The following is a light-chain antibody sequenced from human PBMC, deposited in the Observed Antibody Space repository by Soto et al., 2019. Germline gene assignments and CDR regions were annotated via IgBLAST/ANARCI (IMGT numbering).Light chain of an antibody. V-gene: IGLV2-8*01. CDR3: SSYTDRKNLV. CDR2: DVT. J-gene: IGLJ1*01. CDR1: SSDIGGYNS. Sequence: QSVLTQSPSASGSPGQSVTISCTGTSSDIGGYNSVSWYQQHPGKAPKVMIYDVTKRPSGVPDRFSGSKSGNTASLTVSALQAEDEADYYCSSYTDRKNLVFGTGTKVHRP.